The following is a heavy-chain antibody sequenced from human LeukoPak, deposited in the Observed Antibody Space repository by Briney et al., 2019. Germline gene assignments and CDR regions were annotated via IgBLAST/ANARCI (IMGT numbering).Heavy chain of an antibody. J-gene: IGHJ4*02. CDR3: AREGSMGLTGTYHFDY. CDR2: IIPIFGIA. CDR1: GGTFSSYA. Sequence: SVKVSCKASGGTFSSYAISWVRQAPGQGLEWMGRIIPIFGIANSAQKFQGRVTITADKSTSTAYMELSSLRSEDTAVYYCAREGSMGLTGTYHFDYWGQGTLVTVSS. D-gene: IGHD1-7*01. V-gene: IGHV1-69*04.